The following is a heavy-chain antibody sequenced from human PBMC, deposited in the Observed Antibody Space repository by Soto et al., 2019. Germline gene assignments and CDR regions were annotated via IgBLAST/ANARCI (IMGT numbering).Heavy chain of an antibody. Sequence: QDQLVQSGAEVKKPGSSVKVSCKASGGTFSSHTFSWVRQAPGQGLEWMGRIIPALGTATYAQKFQGRVTITADESATPVYMELNSLRAEDTAVYFCARPDFGAYWYFDLWGRGTLVTVSS. CDR1: GGTFSSHT. D-gene: IGHD4-17*01. J-gene: IGHJ2*01. CDR3: ARPDFGAYWYFDL. CDR2: IIPALGTA. V-gene: IGHV1-69*08.